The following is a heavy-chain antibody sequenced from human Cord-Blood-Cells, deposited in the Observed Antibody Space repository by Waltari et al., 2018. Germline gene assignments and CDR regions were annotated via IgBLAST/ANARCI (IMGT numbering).Heavy chain of an antibody. Sequence: QVQLQESGPGLVKPSQTLSLTCTVSGGSISSGGYYWSWIRQHPGKGLEWIGYTYYSVSTSNNPSLKSRVTISVETSKNQFSLRRSAVTAADTAVYNCARGGIILVQGDWGQGTLVTVSS. D-gene: IGHD3-10*01. CDR1: GGSISSGGYY. CDR2: TYYSVST. J-gene: IGHJ4*02. V-gene: IGHV4-31*03. CDR3: ARGGIILVQGD.